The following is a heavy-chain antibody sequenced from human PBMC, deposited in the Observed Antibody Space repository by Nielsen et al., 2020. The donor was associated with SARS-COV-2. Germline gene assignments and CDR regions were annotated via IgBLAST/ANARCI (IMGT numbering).Heavy chain of an antibody. CDR2: IYYSGST. D-gene: IGHD5-18*01. CDR3: ASGRMAAMDY. Sequence: SETLSLTCTVSGGSISSSSYYWGWIRQPPGKGLEWIGSIYYSGSTYYNPSLKSRVTISVDTSKNQFSLKLSSVTAADTAVYYCASGRMAAMDYWGQGTLVTVSS. J-gene: IGHJ4*02. CDR1: GGSISSSSYY. V-gene: IGHV4-39*07.